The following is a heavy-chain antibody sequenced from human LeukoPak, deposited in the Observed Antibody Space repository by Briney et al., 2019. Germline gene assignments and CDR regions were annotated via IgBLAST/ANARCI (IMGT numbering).Heavy chain of an antibody. CDR2: ISISGDTT. Sequence: QPGGSLRLSCGASGFTFSSHAMTWVRQAPRKGLEWVSAISISGDTTYYADAVKGRFTISRDNSKNTVYLQMNSLRAEDTAEYYCANGIRPNDYWGQGTLVTVSS. CDR3: ANGIRPNDY. J-gene: IGHJ4*02. V-gene: IGHV3-23*01. CDR1: GFTFSSHA. D-gene: IGHD1-1*01.